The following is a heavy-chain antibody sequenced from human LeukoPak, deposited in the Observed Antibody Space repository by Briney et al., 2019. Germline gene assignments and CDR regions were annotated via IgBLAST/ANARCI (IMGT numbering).Heavy chain of an antibody. Sequence: PSETLSLTCTVSGGSISSTTHYWGWIRQPPGKGPEWIGSIYYSGNTDYNPSLKSRVTISVDTSKNQFSLKLNSVTAADTAVYYCARHPKGYFSRFDPWGQGTLVTVSS. J-gene: IGHJ5*02. V-gene: IGHV4-39*01. D-gene: IGHD2-15*01. CDR1: GGSISSTTHY. CDR2: IYYSGNT. CDR3: ARHPKGYFSRFDP.